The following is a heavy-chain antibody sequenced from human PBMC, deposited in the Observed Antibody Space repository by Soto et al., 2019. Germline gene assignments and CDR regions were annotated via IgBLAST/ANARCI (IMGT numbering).Heavy chain of an antibody. Sequence: SETLSFSCTVSGGSISSGGYYWSWIRQHPGKGLEWIGYIYYSGSTYYNPSLKSRVTISVDTSKNQFSLKLSSVTAADTAVYYCARVRTINYYYGSGSYYNDPPSPAFDYWGQGTLVTVSS. CDR2: IYYSGST. CDR3: ARVRTINYYYGSGSYYNDPPSPAFDY. D-gene: IGHD3-10*01. CDR1: GGSISSGGYY. J-gene: IGHJ4*02. V-gene: IGHV4-31*03.